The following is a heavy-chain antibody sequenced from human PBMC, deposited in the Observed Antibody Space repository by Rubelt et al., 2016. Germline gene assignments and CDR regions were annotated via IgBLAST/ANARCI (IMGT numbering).Heavy chain of an antibody. J-gene: IGHJ4*02. Sequence: EVQLVESGGGLVQPGGSLRLSCTASAFSFTSYWMAWVRQAPGKGLEWVATIKPDGSEQYYVDSVKGRFAISRDNAKNSLYLQINSLRPEDTAFYYCAKAPYGDFVDWGEKYFDYWGQGTLVTVSS. V-gene: IGHV3-7*05. D-gene: IGHD4-17*01. CDR1: AFSFTSYW. CDR2: IKPDGSEQ. CDR3: AKAPYGDFVDWGEKYFDY.